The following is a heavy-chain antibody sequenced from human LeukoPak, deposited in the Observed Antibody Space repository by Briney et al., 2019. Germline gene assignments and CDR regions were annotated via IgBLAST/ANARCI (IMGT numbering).Heavy chain of an antibody. D-gene: IGHD3-10*01. Sequence: GGSLRLSCAASGFTFSSYEMNWVRQAPGKGLEWVSYISSSGSTIYYADSVKGRFTISRDNAKKSLYLQMNSLRADDTAVYYCARTGYYGSGQNWGQGTLVTVSS. V-gene: IGHV3-48*03. CDR2: ISSSGSTI. J-gene: IGHJ4*02. CDR3: ARTGYYGSGQN. CDR1: GFTFSSYE.